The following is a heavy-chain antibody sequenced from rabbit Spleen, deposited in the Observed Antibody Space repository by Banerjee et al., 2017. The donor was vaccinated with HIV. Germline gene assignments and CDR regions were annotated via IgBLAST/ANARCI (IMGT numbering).Heavy chain of an antibody. V-gene: IGHV1S40*01. D-gene: IGHD4-2*01. CDR3: ARGNSGYAGYGLPYYSDL. CDR1: GFDFSYGVC. J-gene: IGHJ4*01. Sequence: QSLEEYGGDLVKPEGSLTLTCKASGFDFSYGVCICWVRQDPGKGLEWIACIYASGNGLSYYASWAKGRFTISKTSSTTVTLQMTSLTAADTATYFCARGNSGYAGYGLPYYSDLWGPGTLVTVS. CDR2: IYASGNGLS.